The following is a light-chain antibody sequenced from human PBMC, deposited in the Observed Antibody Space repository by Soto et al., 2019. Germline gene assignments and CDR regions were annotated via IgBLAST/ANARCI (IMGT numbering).Light chain of an antibody. Sequence: QSVLTQPRSVSGSPGQSVTISCTETSSDVGRYNYVSWYQQHPGKAPKLIIYDVTKRPSGVPARFSGSKSGNTASLTISGLQAQDEVDYDRCTDAVGYIVVVGTATKVTV. V-gene: IGLV2-11*01. J-gene: IGLJ1*01. CDR2: DVT. CDR1: SSDVGRYNY. CDR3: CTDAVGYIVV.